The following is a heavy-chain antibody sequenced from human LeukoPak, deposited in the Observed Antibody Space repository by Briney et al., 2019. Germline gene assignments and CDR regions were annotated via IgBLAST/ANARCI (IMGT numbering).Heavy chain of an antibody. CDR3: ARESQFYCSGGSCYGEDAFDI. CDR1: GYSFTSYW. D-gene: IGHD2-15*01. V-gene: IGHV5-51*01. CDR2: IYPGDSDT. J-gene: IGHJ3*02. Sequence: GESLNISCKGSGYSFTSYWIGWVRQMPGKGLEWMGIIYPGDSDTRYSPSFQGQVTISADKSISTAYLQWSSLKASDTAMYYCARESQFYCSGGSCYGEDAFDIWGQGTMVTVSS.